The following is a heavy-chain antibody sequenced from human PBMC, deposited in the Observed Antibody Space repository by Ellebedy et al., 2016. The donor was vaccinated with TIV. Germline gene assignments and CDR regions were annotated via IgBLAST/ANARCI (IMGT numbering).Heavy chain of an antibody. CDR2: INPNSGGT. V-gene: IGHV1-2*02. CDR1: GYTFTSYY. D-gene: IGHD2-2*01. CDR3: ASNRKDIVVVPAARDGYYYYYMDV. J-gene: IGHJ6*03. Sequence: ASVKVSXXASGYTFTSYYMHWVRQAPGQGLEWMGWINPNSGGTNYAQKFQGRVTMTRDTSISTAYMELSRLRSDDTAVYYCASNRKDIVVVPAARDGYYYYYMDVWGKGTTVTVSS.